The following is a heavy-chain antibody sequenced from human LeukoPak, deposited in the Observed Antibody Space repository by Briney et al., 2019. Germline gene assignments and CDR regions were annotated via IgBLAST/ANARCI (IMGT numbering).Heavy chain of an antibody. V-gene: IGHV4-59*01. Sequence: SETLSLTCTVSGGSISSYYWSWIRQPPGKGLEWTGYIYYSGSTNYNPSLKSRVTISVDTSKNQFSLKLSSVTAADTAVYYCARGVAAAVDPYYFDYWGQGTLVTVSS. D-gene: IGHD6-13*01. CDR2: IYYSGST. CDR1: GGSISSYY. J-gene: IGHJ4*02. CDR3: ARGVAAAVDPYYFDY.